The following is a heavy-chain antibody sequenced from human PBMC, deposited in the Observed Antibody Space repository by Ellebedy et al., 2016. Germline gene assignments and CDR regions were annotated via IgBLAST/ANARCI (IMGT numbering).Heavy chain of an antibody. CDR3: ARDDYYDIFAWDY. D-gene: IGHD3-22*01. V-gene: IGHV3-23*01. J-gene: IGHJ4*02. Sequence: GGSLRLSXAASGFSVNTFFMSWVRQAPGKGLEWVSTISAGGDNTRFADSVKGRFTISRDNAKNSLYLQMNSLRDEDTAVYYCARDDYYDIFAWDYWGQGTLVTVSS. CDR1: GFSVNTFF. CDR2: ISAGGDNT.